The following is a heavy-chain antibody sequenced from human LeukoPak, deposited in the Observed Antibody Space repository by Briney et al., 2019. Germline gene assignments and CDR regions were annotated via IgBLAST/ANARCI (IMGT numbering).Heavy chain of an antibody. CDR2: ISSSAGGTGST. CDR1: GFTFISYA. D-gene: IGHD4-11*01. CDR3: AKERYSNCDINAFDI. J-gene: IGHJ3*02. Sequence: GGSLRLSCAASGFTFISYAMSWVRQAPGKGLEWVSSISSSAGGTGSTSYADSVKGRFTISRDNSKNTLDLQVNSLRAEDTAVYYCAKERYSNCDINAFDIWGQGTMVTVSS. V-gene: IGHV3-23*01.